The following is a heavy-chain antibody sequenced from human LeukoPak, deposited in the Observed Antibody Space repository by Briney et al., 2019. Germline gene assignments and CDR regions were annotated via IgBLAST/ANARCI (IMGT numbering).Heavy chain of an antibody. V-gene: IGHV3-30*18. J-gene: IGHJ4*02. Sequence: GGSLRLSCAASGFTFSSYGMHWVRQAPGKGLEWVAVISYDGSNKYYADSVKGRFTISRDNSKNTLCLQMNSLRAEDTAVYYCAKDLRDYYGSVKYWGQGTLVTVSS. CDR1: GFTFSSYG. CDR2: ISYDGSNK. CDR3: AKDLRDYYGSVKY. D-gene: IGHD3-10*01.